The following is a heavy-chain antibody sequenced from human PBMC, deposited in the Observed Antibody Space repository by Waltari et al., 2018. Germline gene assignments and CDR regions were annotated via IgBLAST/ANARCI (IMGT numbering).Heavy chain of an antibody. CDR2: MRQEGSNK. CDR1: GFSFSSYG. J-gene: IGHJ4*02. CDR3: AKDQDSSGYYWTFADF. V-gene: IGHV3-30*02. D-gene: IGHD3-22*01. Sequence: QVQLVESGGGVVQPGGSLRLSCAASGFSFSSYGMHWVRQAPGKGLEWVAFMRQEGSNKDYTDSVKGRLTISRDNPKTTLYLQMNSLRAEDTAVYYCAKDQDSSGYYWTFADFWGQGTLVTVSS.